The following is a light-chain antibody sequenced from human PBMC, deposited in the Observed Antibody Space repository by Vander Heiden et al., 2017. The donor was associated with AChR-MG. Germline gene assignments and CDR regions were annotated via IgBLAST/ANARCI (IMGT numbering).Light chain of an antibody. CDR1: QRLLHSNGYNY. V-gene: IGKV2-28*01. CDR3: RQALQTPQT. Sequence: DIVLTQSPLSLPVTPGEPASISCRSSQRLLHSNGYNYLDWYLQKPGQSPQLLIYLGSNRASGVPDRFSGSESGIDYTLKISRVEAEDVGVYYCRQALQTPQTFGQGTKVEIK. J-gene: IGKJ1*01. CDR2: LGS.